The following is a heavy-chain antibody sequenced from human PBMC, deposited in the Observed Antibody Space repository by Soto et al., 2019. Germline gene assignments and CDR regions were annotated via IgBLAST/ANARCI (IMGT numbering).Heavy chain of an antibody. V-gene: IGHV3-23*01. D-gene: IGHD3-10*01. CDR3: AKDPMIDGSGSSFYYYYGMDV. CDR2: ISGSGGST. J-gene: IGHJ6*02. Sequence: GGSLSLSCAASGFTFSSYAMSWVRQAPGKGLEWVSAISGSGGSTYYADSVKGRFTISRDNSKNTLYLQMNSLRAEDTAVYYCAKDPMIDGSGSSFYYYYGMDVWGQGTTVTVSS. CDR1: GFTFSSYA.